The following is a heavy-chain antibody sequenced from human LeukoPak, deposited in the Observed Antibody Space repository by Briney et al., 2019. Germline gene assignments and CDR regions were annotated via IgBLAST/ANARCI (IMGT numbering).Heavy chain of an antibody. CDR3: VRGTGY. CDR1: GFTFSTYV. V-gene: IGHV3-64D*06. J-gene: IGHJ4*02. Sequence: GGSLRLSCSVSGFTFSTYVMHWVRQAPGKGLEYVSAISRNGDNTYYADSVKGRFTISRDNSKNTLYLQMSSLRADDTAVYYRVRGTGYWGQGTLVTVSS. CDR2: ISRNGDNT.